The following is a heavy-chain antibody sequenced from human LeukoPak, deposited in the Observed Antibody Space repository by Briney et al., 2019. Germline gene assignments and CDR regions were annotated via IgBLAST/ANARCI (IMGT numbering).Heavy chain of an antibody. J-gene: IGHJ4*02. CDR1: GFTFTAYL. V-gene: IGHV3-30-3*01. Sequence: GSLRLSCAASGFTFTAYLIHWVRQAPGKGLEWVAVMSSDGNAMFYADSVKGRFTISRDNSKNTLYLQMNSLRAEDTAVYYCVRESEYYFDHSASFDYWGQGTLVTVSS. D-gene: IGHD3-22*01. CDR2: MSSDGNAM. CDR3: VRESEYYFDHSASFDY.